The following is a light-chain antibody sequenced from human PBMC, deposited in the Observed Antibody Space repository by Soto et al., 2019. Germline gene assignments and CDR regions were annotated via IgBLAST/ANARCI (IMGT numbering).Light chain of an antibody. CDR1: SSNFGAGYD. CDR3: LSYADTAYV. CDR2: ANS. V-gene: IGLV1-40*01. Sequence: VLTQPPSVSGAPGQRITISCTGSSSNFGAGYDVHWYQQLPGTAPKLLIYANSNRPSGVPDRFSGSKSGTSASLAITGLQAEDEADYYCLSYADTAYVFGTGTKVTVL. J-gene: IGLJ1*01.